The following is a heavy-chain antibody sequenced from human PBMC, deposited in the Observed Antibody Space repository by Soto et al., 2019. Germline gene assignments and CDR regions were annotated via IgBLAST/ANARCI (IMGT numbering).Heavy chain of an antibody. J-gene: IGHJ6*02. CDR1: GGSISSYY. D-gene: IGHD2-21*02. Sequence: SETLSLTCTVSGGSISSYYWSWIRQPPGKGLEWIGYIHYSGSTTYNPSLQSRLTISVDTSKNQFSLKLTSVTAADTAVYFCAREDDGGDRDYYGLDVWGQGTTVTVSS. CDR2: IHYSGST. CDR3: AREDDGGDRDYYGLDV. V-gene: IGHV4-59*12.